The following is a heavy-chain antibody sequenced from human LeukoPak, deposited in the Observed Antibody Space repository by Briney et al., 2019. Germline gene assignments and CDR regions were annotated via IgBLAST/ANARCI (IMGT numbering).Heavy chain of an antibody. V-gene: IGHV3-48*04. CDR1: GFTFSGYS. CDR2: ISSSGSTI. Sequence: GGSLRLSCAASGFTFSGYSMNWVRQAPGKGLEWVSYISSSGSTIDYADSVKGRFTISRDNAKNSLYLQMNSLRAEDTAVYYCAGLRGYSYGYADYWGQGTLVTVSS. D-gene: IGHD5-18*01. J-gene: IGHJ4*02. CDR3: AGLRGYSYGYADY.